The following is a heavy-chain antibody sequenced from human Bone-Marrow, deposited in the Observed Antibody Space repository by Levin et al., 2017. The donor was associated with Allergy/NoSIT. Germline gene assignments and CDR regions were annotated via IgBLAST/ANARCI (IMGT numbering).Heavy chain of an antibody. D-gene: IGHD1-7*01. V-gene: IGHV3-30*03. CDR3: ARAAGNYRHDFHS. J-gene: IGHJ5*02. Sequence: PGGSLRLSCVGSEFTFDNHGIHWVRQAPGKGLEWVAVVGYDGDSKYYGDSVKGRFTVSRDNSKNTVYLQMSILRPEDTALYYCARAAGNYRHDFHSWGRGVVVTV. CDR2: VGYDGDSK. CDR1: EFTFDNHG.